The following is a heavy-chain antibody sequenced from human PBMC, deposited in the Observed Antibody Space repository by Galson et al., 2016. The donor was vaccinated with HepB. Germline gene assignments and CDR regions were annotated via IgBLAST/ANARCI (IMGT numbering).Heavy chain of an antibody. J-gene: IGHJ5*02. CDR2: IGGSGGST. D-gene: IGHD1-1*01. V-gene: IGHV3-23*01. Sequence: SLRLSCAASGFTFSSYAMTWVRQAPGKGLEWVSAIGGSGGSTYYADSVKGRFTISRDNSKNTLYLQMTSLRAEDTAIYYCARERTKLEFDPWGQGTLVTVSS. CDR3: ARERTKLEFDP. CDR1: GFTFSSYA.